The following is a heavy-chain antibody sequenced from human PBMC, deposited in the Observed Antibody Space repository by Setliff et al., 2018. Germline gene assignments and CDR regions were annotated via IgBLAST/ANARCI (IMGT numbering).Heavy chain of an antibody. CDR3: TRHEDRNKCTSSSCYRENDAFDV. CDR1: GYIFTNYW. J-gene: IGHJ3*01. CDR2: IYPGDSDT. V-gene: IGHV5-51*01. Sequence: PGESLKISCKASGYIFTNYWIGWVRQMPGKGLEWMGVIYPGDSDTRYSPSFQGRVTTSADKSINTAYLQWSSLKASDTAIYYCTRHEDRNKCTSSSCYRENDAFDVWGQGAMVTVSS. D-gene: IGHD2-2*01.